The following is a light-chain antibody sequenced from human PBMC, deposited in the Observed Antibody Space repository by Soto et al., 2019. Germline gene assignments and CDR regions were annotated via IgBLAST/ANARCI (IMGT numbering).Light chain of an antibody. CDR2: EVT. V-gene: IGLV2-14*01. CDR1: RSDVGAYNY. J-gene: IGLJ1*01. CDR3: SSLTRRFPFV. Sequence: QSVLTQPASVSGSPGQSIAISCTGTRSDVGAYNYVSWYQQHPGKAPKLMISEVTNRPSGVSDRFSGSKSGNTASLTICGLQAEDEADYYLSSLTRRFPFVFGTGTKLTVL.